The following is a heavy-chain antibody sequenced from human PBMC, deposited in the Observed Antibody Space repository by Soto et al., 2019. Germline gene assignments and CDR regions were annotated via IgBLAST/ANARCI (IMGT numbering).Heavy chain of an antibody. J-gene: IGHJ4*02. Sequence: PGGSLRLSCAASGFTFGSYAINWVRQAPGKGLEWVSAISGGGRDTYYADSLKGRFTISRDNSKNTLYLQINSLRAEDTAVYYCAKGTTGLTDFDSWGQGTLVTVSS. CDR2: ISGGGRDT. V-gene: IGHV3-23*01. D-gene: IGHD1-1*01. CDR3: AKGTTGLTDFDS. CDR1: GFTFGSYA.